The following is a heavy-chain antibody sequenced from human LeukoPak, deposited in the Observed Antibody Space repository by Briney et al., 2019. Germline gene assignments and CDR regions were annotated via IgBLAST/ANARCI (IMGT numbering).Heavy chain of an antibody. Sequence: ASVKVSCKVSGYTLTELSMHWVRQAPGKGLEWMGGFDPEDGETIYAQKFQGRVTMTEDTSTDTAYMELSSLGSEDTAVYYCATLIAAAAIIQEYFQHWGQGTLVTVSS. J-gene: IGHJ1*01. CDR1: GYTLTELS. CDR2: FDPEDGET. V-gene: IGHV1-24*01. D-gene: IGHD6-13*01. CDR3: ATLIAAAAIIQEYFQH.